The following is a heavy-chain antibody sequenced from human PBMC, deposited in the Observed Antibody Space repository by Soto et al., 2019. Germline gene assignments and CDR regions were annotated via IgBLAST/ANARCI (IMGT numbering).Heavy chain of an antibody. CDR3: ARGSSSARWFLQH. CDR2: ITHIGGT. Sequence: QVQLHQWGAGLLTPSETLSLTCDVSGGSFSGYFWSWIRQSPGKGLEWIGEITHIGGTNYNPSLKTRVTISVDTSKNQFSLKVISVTAADTGVYYCARGSSSARWFLQHWGQGTPVIVSS. J-gene: IGHJ1*01. V-gene: IGHV4-34*01. CDR1: GGSFSGYF. D-gene: IGHD2-15*01.